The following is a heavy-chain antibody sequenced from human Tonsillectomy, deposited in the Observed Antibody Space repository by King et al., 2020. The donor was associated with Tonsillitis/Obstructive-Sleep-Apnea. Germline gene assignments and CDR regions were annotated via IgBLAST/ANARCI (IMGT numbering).Heavy chain of an antibody. CDR1: GFTFSSYA. CDR3: ARAYLPWIQLWFFDY. D-gene: IGHD5-18*01. J-gene: IGHJ4*02. Sequence: QLVQSGGGVVQPGRSLRLSCAASGFTFSSYAMHWVRQAPGKGLEWVAVISYDGSNKYYADSVKGRFTISRDNSKNTLSLQMNSLRAEDTAVYYCARAYLPWIQLWFFDYWGQGTLVTVSS. V-gene: IGHV3-30*04. CDR2: ISYDGSNK.